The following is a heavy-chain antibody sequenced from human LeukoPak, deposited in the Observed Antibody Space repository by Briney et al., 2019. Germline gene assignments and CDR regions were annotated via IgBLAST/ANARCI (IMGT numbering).Heavy chain of an antibody. D-gene: IGHD3-10*01. CDR1: GGSISSYY. CDR2: IYYSGST. V-gene: IGHV4-59*12. Sequence: SETLSLTCTVSGGSISSYYWSWIRQPPGKGLEWIGYIYYSGSTNYNPSLKSRVTISVDTSKNQFSLKLSSVTAADTAVYYCARDPYYYGSRDDWFDPWGQGTLVTVSS. J-gene: IGHJ5*02. CDR3: ARDPYYYGSRDDWFDP.